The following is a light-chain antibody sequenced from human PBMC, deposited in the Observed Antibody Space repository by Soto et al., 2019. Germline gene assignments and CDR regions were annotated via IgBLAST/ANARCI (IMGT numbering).Light chain of an antibody. V-gene: IGKV3-20*01. Sequence: EIVLTQSPGSLSLSPGERATLSCRASQSVSSTFFAWYQQRPGQAPRLLMYGASSRATGIPERFSGSGSGTDFTLTSSRLEPVDFAVYYCQQFDSSVTFGQGTKVEIK. J-gene: IGKJ1*01. CDR3: QQFDSSVT. CDR2: GAS. CDR1: QSVSSTF.